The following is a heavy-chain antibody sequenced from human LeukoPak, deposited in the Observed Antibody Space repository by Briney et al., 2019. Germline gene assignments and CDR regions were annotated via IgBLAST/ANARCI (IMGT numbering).Heavy chain of an antibody. CDR1: GYTFTGYY. J-gene: IGHJ4*02. CDR3: SRDDAEAIGATGVPIASTRDY. D-gene: IGHD3-3*01. V-gene: IGHV1-2*02. Sequence: GASVKVSCKASGYTFTGYYMHWVRQAPGQGLEWMGGTNPNSGATNYAQKFQGRVTMTSDTSISTAYLELGRLTSDDTAVYYCSRDDAEAIGATGVPIASTRDYWGQGTLVTVSS. CDR2: TNPNSGAT.